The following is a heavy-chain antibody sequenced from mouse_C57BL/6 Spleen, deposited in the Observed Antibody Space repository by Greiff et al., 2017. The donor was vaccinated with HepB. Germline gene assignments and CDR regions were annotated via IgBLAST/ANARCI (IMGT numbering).Heavy chain of an antibody. Sequence: VQLQQSGGGLVKPGGSLKLSCAASGFTFSDYGMHWVRQAPEKGLEWVAYISSGSSTIYYADTVKGRFTISRDNAKNTLFLQMTSLRSEDTAMYYCARRGNWDGGYYFDYWGQGTTLTVSS. J-gene: IGHJ2*01. CDR2: ISSGSSTI. V-gene: IGHV5-17*01. CDR3: ARRGNWDGGYYFDY. CDR1: GFTFSDYG. D-gene: IGHD4-1*01.